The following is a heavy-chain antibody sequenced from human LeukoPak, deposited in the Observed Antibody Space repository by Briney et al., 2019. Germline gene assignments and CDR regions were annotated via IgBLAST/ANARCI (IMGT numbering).Heavy chain of an antibody. CDR2: ISYDGSNK. Sequence: GGSLRLSCAASGFTFSSYAMHWVRQAPGQGLEWVAVISYDGSNKYYADSVKGRFTISRDNSKNTLYLQMNSLRAEDTAVYYCARVLEWLSYYYFDYWGQGTLVTVSS. D-gene: IGHD3-3*01. CDR1: GFTFSSYA. J-gene: IGHJ4*02. V-gene: IGHV3-30-3*01. CDR3: ARVLEWLSYYYFDY.